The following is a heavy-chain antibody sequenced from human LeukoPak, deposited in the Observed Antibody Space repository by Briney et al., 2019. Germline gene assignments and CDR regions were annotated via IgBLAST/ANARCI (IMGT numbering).Heavy chain of an antibody. J-gene: IGHJ4*02. CDR2: INPSGGST. CDR1: GYTFTSYY. V-gene: IGHV1-46*01. CDR3: ARGNDVLLWFGELLSLDY. Sequence: ASVKVSCKASGYTFTSYYMHWVRQAPGQGLEWMGIINPSGGSTSYAQKFQGRVTMTRDTSISTAYMELSRLRSDDTAVYYCARGNDVLLWFGELLSLDYWGQGTLVTVSS. D-gene: IGHD3-10*01.